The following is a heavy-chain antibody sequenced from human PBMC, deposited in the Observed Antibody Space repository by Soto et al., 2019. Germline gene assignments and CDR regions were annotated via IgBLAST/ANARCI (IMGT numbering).Heavy chain of an antibody. CDR2: MRSEDYGGTT. CDR3: ARGTDGFEF. CDR1: GFIFGDFA. Sequence: PGGSLRLSCTGSGFIFGDFAVSWVRQAPGKGLEWVGFMRSEDYGGTTEYAASVKGRSTISRDDYKNIGFLHMDSLKNEDTGVYYCARGTDGFEFWGRGILVTVSS. J-gene: IGHJ4*02. V-gene: IGHV3-49*04. D-gene: IGHD1-1*01.